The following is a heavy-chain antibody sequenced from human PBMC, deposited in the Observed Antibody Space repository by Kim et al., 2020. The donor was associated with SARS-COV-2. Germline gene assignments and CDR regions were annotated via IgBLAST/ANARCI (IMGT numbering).Heavy chain of an antibody. Sequence: SETLSLTCAVYGGSFSGYYWSWIRQPPGKGLEWIGEINHSGSTNYNPSLKSRVTISVDTSKNQFSLKLSSVTAADTAVYYCARGQYCSSTSCYRGYYYY. CDR2: INHSGST. D-gene: IGHD2-2*01. CDR3: ARGQYCSSTSCYRGYYYY. V-gene: IGHV4-34*01. CDR1: GGSFSGYY. J-gene: IGHJ6*01.